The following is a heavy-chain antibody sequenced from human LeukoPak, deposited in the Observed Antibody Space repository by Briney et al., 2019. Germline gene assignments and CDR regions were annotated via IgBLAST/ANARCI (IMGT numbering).Heavy chain of an antibody. CDR3: ATKSIAVAGTGFDY. CDR1: GYTLTELS. J-gene: IGHJ4*02. Sequence: GASVKVSCKVSGYTLTELSMHWVRQAPGKGLEWMGGFDPEDGETICAQKFQGRVTMTEDTSTDTAYMELSSLRSEDTAVYYCATKSIAVAGTGFDYWGQGTLVTVSS. D-gene: IGHD6-19*01. V-gene: IGHV1-24*01. CDR2: FDPEDGET.